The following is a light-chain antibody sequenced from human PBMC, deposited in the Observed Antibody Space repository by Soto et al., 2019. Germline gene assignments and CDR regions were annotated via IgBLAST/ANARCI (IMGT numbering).Light chain of an antibody. CDR1: SSDVGGYNY. Sequence: QSALTQPASVSGSAGQSITISCTGTSSDVGGYNYVSWYQQHPGKAPKLMIYDVSNRPSGVSNRFSGSKSGNTASLTISGPQAEDEADYYCSSYTSSSTLVFGGGTKLTVL. CDR3: SSYTSSSTLV. V-gene: IGLV2-14*01. CDR2: DVS. J-gene: IGLJ2*01.